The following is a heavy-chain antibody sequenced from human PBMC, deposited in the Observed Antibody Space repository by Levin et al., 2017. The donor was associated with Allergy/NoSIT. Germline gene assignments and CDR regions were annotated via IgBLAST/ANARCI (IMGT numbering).Heavy chain of an antibody. J-gene: IGHJ4*02. D-gene: IGHD1-26*01. Sequence: SETLSPTCAVYGGSFSGYYWSWIRQPPGKGLEWIGEINHSGSTNYNPSLKSRVTISVDTSKNQFSLKLSSVTAADTAVYYCARGWSYRPFDYWGQGTLVTVSS. V-gene: IGHV4-34*01. CDR3: ARGWSYRPFDY. CDR2: INHSGST. CDR1: GGSFSGYY.